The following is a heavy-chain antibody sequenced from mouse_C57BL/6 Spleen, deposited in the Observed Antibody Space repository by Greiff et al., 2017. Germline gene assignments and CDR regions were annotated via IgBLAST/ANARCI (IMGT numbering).Heavy chain of an antibody. D-gene: IGHD1-1*01. Sequence: QVQLQQSGPELVKPGASVKISCKASGYAFSSSWMNWVKQRPGKGLEWIGRIYPGDGDTNYNGKFKGKATLTADKSSSTAYMQLSSLTSEDSAVYFCARSGYYGSSPSCHFDVWGTGTTVTVSS. CDR1: GYAFSSSW. V-gene: IGHV1-82*01. CDR3: ARSGYYGSSPSCHFDV. J-gene: IGHJ1*03. CDR2: IYPGDGDT.